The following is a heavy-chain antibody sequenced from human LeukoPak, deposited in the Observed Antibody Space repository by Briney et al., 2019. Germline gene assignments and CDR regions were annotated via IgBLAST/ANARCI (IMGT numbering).Heavy chain of an antibody. J-gene: IGHJ6*02. CDR1: GGSISSGDYY. CDR2: IFYGGST. CDR3: ARYSGNPSFYGMDV. Sequence: SETLSLTCTVSGGSISSGDYYWSWIRQPPGKGLEWIGYIFYGGSTYNPSLKSRVTISVDTSKNQFFLKLSSVTAADTAVYYCARYSGNPSFYGMDVWGQGTTVTVSS. D-gene: IGHD3-10*01. V-gene: IGHV4-30-4*01.